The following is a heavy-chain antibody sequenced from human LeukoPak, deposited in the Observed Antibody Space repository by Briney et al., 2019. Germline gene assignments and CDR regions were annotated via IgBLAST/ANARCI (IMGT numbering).Heavy chain of an antibody. CDR3: ASGAAAGSYYYYMDV. J-gene: IGHJ6*03. CDR1: GYTFTSYG. V-gene: IGHV1-18*01. CDR2: ISAYNGNT. D-gene: IGHD6-13*01. Sequence: ASVKVSCKASGYTFTSYGISWVRQAPGQGLEWMGWISAYNGNTNYAQNFQGRVTMTRDTSINTAYMELTRLTSDDTAVFYCASGAAAGSYYYYMDVWGKGTTVTVSS.